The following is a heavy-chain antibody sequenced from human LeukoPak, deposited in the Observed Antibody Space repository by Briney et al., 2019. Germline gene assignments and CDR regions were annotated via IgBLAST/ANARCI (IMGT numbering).Heavy chain of an antibody. V-gene: IGHV3-11*04. J-gene: IGHJ3*02. CDR3: AKKTIVGATVDAFDI. Sequence: GGSLRLSCAASRFTFRDHFMSWIRQPPGKGLEYVSYISSSGSDTYYSDSVKGRFTVSRDNAKNSLFLQMNSLRAEDTAVYYCAKKTIVGATVDAFDIWGQGTMVTVSS. CDR1: RFTFRDHF. D-gene: IGHD1-26*01. CDR2: ISSSGSDT.